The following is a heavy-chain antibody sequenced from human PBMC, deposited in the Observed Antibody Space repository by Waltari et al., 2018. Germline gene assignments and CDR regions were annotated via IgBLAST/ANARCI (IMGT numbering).Heavy chain of an antibody. CDR2: INHSGST. V-gene: IGHV4-34*01. CDR1: GGSFRGYY. CDR3: ARGREDYYYYYMDV. Sequence: QVQLQQWGAGLLKPSETLSLTCAVYGGSFRGYYWSWLRQPPGEGLEWIGEINHSGSTNYNPSLKSRVTISVDTSKNQFSLKLSSVTAADTAVYYCARGREDYYYYYMDVWGKGTTVTVSS. J-gene: IGHJ6*03.